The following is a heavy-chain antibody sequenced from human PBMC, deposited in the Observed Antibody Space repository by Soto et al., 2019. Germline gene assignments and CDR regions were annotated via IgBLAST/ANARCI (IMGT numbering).Heavy chain of an antibody. V-gene: IGHV3-23*01. Sequence: GGSLRLSCAASGFTFSTYAMSWVRQAPGKGLEWVSAISGGGGSTYYADSVKGRFTISRDNSKSTLYVQMNSLRAEDTAVYYCAKDRRYDYASRFDSWGQGTLVTVSS. CDR1: GFTFSTYA. CDR3: AKDRRYDYASRFDS. CDR2: ISGGGGST. J-gene: IGHJ4*02. D-gene: IGHD5-12*01.